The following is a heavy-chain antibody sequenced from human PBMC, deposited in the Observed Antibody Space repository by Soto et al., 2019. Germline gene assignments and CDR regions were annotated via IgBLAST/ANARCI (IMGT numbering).Heavy chain of an antibody. D-gene: IGHD2-15*01. CDR3: AIEEGYCGRGYCFRRSFDL. V-gene: IGHV3-21*01. Sequence: EVQLLESGGRLVKPGGSLRLSCAVSGFALSSYSIAWVRQAPGKGLEWVSFTFNYAGRLYYADSVKGRFAISRDDAKNSGYLQMNRLSGVEADVYYSAIEEGYCGRGYCFRRSFDLWGRGTVVTVSS. CDR1: GFALSSYS. J-gene: IGHJ3*01. CDR2: TFNYAGRL.